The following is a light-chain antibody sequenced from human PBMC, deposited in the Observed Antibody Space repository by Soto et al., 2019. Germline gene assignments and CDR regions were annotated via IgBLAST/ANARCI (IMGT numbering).Light chain of an antibody. Sequence: QSVLTQPPSVSGAPGQRVTISCTGSSSNIGAGYDVHWYQQLPGTAPKLLIYGNSNRPSGVPDRISGSKSGTSASLAISGLQAEDEDYYYCPSFDSSLSGWVFGGGTKLTVL. CDR3: PSFDSSLSGWV. J-gene: IGLJ2*01. CDR1: SSNIGAGYD. V-gene: IGLV1-40*01. CDR2: GNS.